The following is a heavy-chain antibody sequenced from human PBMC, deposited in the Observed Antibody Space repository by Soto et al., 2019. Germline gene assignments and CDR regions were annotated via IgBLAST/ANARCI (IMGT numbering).Heavy chain of an antibody. CDR3: ARAGSGSIEYLMDV. D-gene: IGHD3-10*01. CDR1: GVSFSGYF. Sequence: PSETLSLTCAFYGVSFSGYFWSWIRQPSGKGLEWIGEINHSGNTHYNPSLKSRVTISADTSKSQFSLKLSSVTAADTAVYYCARAGSGSIEYLMDVWGQGTTVTVAS. CDR2: INHSGNT. V-gene: IGHV4-34*01. J-gene: IGHJ6*02.